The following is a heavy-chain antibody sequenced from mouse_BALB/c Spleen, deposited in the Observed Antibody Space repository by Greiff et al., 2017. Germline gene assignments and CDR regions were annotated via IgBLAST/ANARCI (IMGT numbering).Heavy chain of an antibody. Sequence: EVLLVESGPGLVKPSQSLSLTCTVTGYSITSDYAWNWIRQFPGNKLEWMGYISYSGSTSYNPSLKSRISITRDTSKNQFFLQLNSVTTEDTATYYCASRYDVLYAMDYWGQGTSVTVSS. J-gene: IGHJ4*01. CDR1: GYSITSDYA. D-gene: IGHD2-14*01. CDR2: ISYSGST. V-gene: IGHV3-2*02. CDR3: ASRYDVLYAMDY.